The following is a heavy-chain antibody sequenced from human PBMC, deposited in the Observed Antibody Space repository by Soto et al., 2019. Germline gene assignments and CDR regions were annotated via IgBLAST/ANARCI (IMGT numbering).Heavy chain of an antibody. CDR2: IYYSGST. CDR3: ARVGDRFDT. D-gene: IGHD3-3*01. CDR1: GGSISSYY. J-gene: IGHJ5*02. Sequence: LSLTCTVSGGSISSYYWSWIRQPPGKGLEWIGYIYYSGSTNYNPSLKSRVTISVDTSKNQFSLKLSSVTAADTAVYYCARVGDRFDTWGQGTLVTVSS. V-gene: IGHV4-59*01.